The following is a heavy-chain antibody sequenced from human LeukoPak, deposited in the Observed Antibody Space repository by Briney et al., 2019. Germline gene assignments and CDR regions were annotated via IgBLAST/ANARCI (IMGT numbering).Heavy chain of an antibody. D-gene: IGHD2-2*01. CDR2: IYSSGST. CDR1: GGSISGYY. CDR3: ARGRTGYQLLPTKKDYSSYYVDV. J-gene: IGHJ6*03. V-gene: IGHV4-59*12. Sequence: PSETLSLTCTVSGGSISGYYLTWIRQPPGKGLEWIGYIYSSGSTKYNPSLKSRVTISVDTSKNQFSLKLSSVTAADTAVYYCARGRTGYQLLPTKKDYSSYYVDVWDRGTTVTVSS.